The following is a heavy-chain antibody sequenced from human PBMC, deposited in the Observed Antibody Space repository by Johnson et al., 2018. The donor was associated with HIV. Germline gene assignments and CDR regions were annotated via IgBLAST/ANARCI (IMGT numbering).Heavy chain of an antibody. Sequence: MLLVESGGGVVRPGGSLRLSCAASGFTFDDYGMSWVRQAPGKGLEWVSGINWNGGSTGYADSVKGRFTISRDNAKNSLYLQMNSLRAEDSALYYCTTDDVAAGTAPDAFDIWGQGTMVTVSS. V-gene: IGHV3-20*04. CDR2: INWNGGST. CDR3: TTDDVAAGTAPDAFDI. D-gene: IGHD6-13*01. CDR1: GFTFDDYG. J-gene: IGHJ3*02.